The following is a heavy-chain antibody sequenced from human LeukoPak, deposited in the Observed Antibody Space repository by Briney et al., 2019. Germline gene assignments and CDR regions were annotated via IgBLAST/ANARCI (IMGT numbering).Heavy chain of an antibody. D-gene: IGHD5-18*01. CDR3: AKEKRVTPIPRDAFDI. Sequence: QPGGSLRLSCAASGFTFSSYGMHWVRQAPGKGLEWVAFIRYDGSSKYYADSVKGRFTISRDNSKNTLYLQMNSLRAEDTAVYYCAKEKRVTPIPRDAFDIWGQGAMVTVSS. CDR2: IRYDGSSK. V-gene: IGHV3-30*02. CDR1: GFTFSSYG. J-gene: IGHJ3*02.